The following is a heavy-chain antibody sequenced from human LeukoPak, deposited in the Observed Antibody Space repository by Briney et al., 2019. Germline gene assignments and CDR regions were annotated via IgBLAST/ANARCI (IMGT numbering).Heavy chain of an antibody. CDR3: AREESGGYFDY. D-gene: IGHD2-8*02. Sequence: ASVKVSCKASGYTFTKNYMHWVRQAPGQGLEWMGIINPSGGSTRYAQKLRGRVTMTRDTSTSTVYMDLSSLRSEDTAMYFCAREESGGYFDYWGQGTLVTVSS. CDR2: INPSGGST. V-gene: IGHV1-46*01. CDR1: GYTFTKNY. J-gene: IGHJ4*02.